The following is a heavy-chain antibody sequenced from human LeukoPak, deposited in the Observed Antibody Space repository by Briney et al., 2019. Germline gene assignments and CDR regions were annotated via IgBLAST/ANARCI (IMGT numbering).Heavy chain of an antibody. J-gene: IGHJ4*02. V-gene: IGHV4-61*02. Sequence: SQTLSLTCTVSGGSISSGSYYWRWIRQPAGKGLEWIGRIYTSESTNYNPSLKSRVTISVDTSKNQFSLKLSSVTAADTAVYYCARDSPTSYFDYWGQGTLVTVSS. CDR1: GGSISSGSYY. D-gene: IGHD1-26*01. CDR2: IYTSEST. CDR3: ARDSPTSYFDY.